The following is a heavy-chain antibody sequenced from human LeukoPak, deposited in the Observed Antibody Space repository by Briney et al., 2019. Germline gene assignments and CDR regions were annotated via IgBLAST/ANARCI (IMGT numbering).Heavy chain of an antibody. D-gene: IGHD1-26*01. CDR1: GGSISSYY. CDR2: IYYSGST. CDR3: ANWDDAFDI. V-gene: IGHV4-59*01. Sequence: SETLSLTCTVSGGSISSYYWSWIRQPPGKGLEWIGYIYYSGSTNYNPSLKSRVTISVDTSKNQFSLKLSSVTAADTAMYYCANWDDAFDIWGQGTMVTVSS. J-gene: IGHJ3*02.